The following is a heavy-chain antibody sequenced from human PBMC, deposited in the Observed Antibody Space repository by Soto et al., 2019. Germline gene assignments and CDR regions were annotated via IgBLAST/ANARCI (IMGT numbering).Heavy chain of an antibody. CDR1: GGSISSYY. CDR2: IYYSGST. D-gene: IGHD6-13*01. J-gene: IGHJ4*02. CDR3: ARDRFIAAAGNPLVFDY. V-gene: IGHV4-59*01. Sequence: SETLSLTCTVSGGSISSYYWSWIRQPPGKGLKKIGYIYYSGSTIYNPSLKSRVTLSVDTSKNLFSLKLSSLTAADTAVYYCARDRFIAAAGNPLVFDYWGQGTLVTVSS.